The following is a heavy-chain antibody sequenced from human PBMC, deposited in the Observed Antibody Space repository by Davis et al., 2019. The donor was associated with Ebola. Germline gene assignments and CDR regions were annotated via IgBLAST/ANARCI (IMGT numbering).Heavy chain of an antibody. CDR2: ISGSGRT. CDR1: GDSISTGSYY. CDR3: ARFGHGAY. D-gene: IGHD3-16*01. J-gene: IGHJ4*02. V-gene: IGHV4-61*01. Sequence: PSETLSLTCTVSGDSISTGSYYWGWIRQPPGKGLEWIGFISGSGRTSYNPSLTSRITISADTSKNQFSLNLSSVTAADTAVYFCARFGHGAYWGQGTLVTVSS.